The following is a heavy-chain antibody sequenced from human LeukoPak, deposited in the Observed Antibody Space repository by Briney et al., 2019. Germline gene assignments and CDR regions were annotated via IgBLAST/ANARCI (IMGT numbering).Heavy chain of an antibody. D-gene: IGHD3-22*01. J-gene: IGHJ4*02. CDR3: ARHSTGYYYSAVDY. Sequence: SETLSLTCTVSGGSISSSSSYWRWIRQPPGKGLEWIGSIYNSGSTYHNPSLKSRVTKLIDTSKNQFSLNLRSVTAADSAVYYCARHSTGYYYSAVDYWGQGRLVTVSS. CDR1: GGSISSSSSY. CDR2: IYNSGST. V-gene: IGHV4-39*01.